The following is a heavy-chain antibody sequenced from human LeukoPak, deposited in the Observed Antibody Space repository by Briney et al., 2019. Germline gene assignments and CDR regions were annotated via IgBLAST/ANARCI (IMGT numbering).Heavy chain of an antibody. D-gene: IGHD3-3*01. CDR3: ARHPSDFGQYYYMDV. CDR1: GYSFTSYW. CDR2: IYPGDSDT. V-gene: IGHV5-51*01. Sequence: GESLKISCKGSGYSFTSYWIGWVRQMPGKGLEWMGIIYPGDSDTRYSPSFQGQATISADKSISTAYLQWSSLKASDTAMYYCARHPSDFGQYYYMDVWGKGTTVTVSS. J-gene: IGHJ6*03.